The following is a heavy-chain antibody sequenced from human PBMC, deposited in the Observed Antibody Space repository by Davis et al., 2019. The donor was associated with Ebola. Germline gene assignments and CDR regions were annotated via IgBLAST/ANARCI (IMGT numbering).Heavy chain of an antibody. CDR3: ASHDYGDYAGPDY. CDR1: GFTFSTYW. V-gene: IGHV3-7*01. CDR2: IKQDGSEK. J-gene: IGHJ4*02. D-gene: IGHD4-17*01. Sequence: GGSLRLSCEASGFTFSTYWMSWVRQAPGKGLEWVANIKQDGSEKYYVDSVKGRLTISRDNAKNSVFLQMNSLRAEDTAVYYCASHDYGDYAGPDYWGQGTLVTVSS.